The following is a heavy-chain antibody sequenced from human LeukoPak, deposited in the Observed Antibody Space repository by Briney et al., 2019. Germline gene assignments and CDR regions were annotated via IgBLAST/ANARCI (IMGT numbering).Heavy chain of an antibody. J-gene: IGHJ4*02. CDR3: AKGGATVIDY. V-gene: IGHV3-48*04. Sequence: GGSLRLSCAASGFTFNSYNMNWVRQAPGKGLEWDSYISSSSSTIYYADSVKGRFTISRDSAKNTLYLQMNSLRAEDTAVYYCAKGGATVIDYWGQGTLVTVSS. D-gene: IGHD4-17*01. CDR2: ISSSSSTI. CDR1: GFTFNSYN.